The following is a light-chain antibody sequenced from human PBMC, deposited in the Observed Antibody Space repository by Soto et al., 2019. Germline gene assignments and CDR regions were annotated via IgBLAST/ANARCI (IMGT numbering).Light chain of an antibody. Sequence: QSALIQPRSVSGSPGQSVTISCTGTSSDVGGYNYVSWYQQHPGKAPKLMIYDVNKRPSGVPDRFSGSKSGNTASLTISGLQAEDEADYYCCSYAGSSYVFGTGTKVTVL. CDR3: CSYAGSSYV. J-gene: IGLJ1*01. CDR1: SSDVGGYNY. CDR2: DVN. V-gene: IGLV2-11*01.